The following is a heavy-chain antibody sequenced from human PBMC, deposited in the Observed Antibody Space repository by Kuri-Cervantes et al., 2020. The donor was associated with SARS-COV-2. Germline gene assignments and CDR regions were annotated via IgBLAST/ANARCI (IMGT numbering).Heavy chain of an antibody. V-gene: IGHV4-34*01. J-gene: IGHJ5*02. CDR3: VKGGARITNSGVIIANWFDP. CDR1: GGSFSDYY. CDR2: IKHSGTT. Sequence: SETLSLTCAVYGGSFSDYYWRWVRQPPGKGLEWVGEIKHSGTTNYDPSPKSRVTISIDKSKNQFSLKLNAVTAADTAVYYCVKGGARITNSGVIIANWFDPWGQGTLVTVSS. D-gene: IGHD3-3*01.